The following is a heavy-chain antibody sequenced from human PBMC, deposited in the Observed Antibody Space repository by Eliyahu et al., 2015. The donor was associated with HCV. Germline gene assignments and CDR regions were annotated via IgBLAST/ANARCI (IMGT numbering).Heavy chain of an antibody. V-gene: IGHV3-21*01. CDR2: ISSSSSYI. CDR3: ARADNVVWAVAGTGNY. J-gene: IGHJ4*02. Sequence: EVQLVESGGGLVKPGGSLRLXCAASGFTFSXXSMNWVRQAPGKGLEWVSSISSSSSYIYYADSVKGRFTISRDNAKNSLYLQMNSLRAEDTAVYYCARADNVVWAVAGTGNYWGQGTLVTVSS. CDR1: GFTFSXXS. D-gene: IGHD6-19*01.